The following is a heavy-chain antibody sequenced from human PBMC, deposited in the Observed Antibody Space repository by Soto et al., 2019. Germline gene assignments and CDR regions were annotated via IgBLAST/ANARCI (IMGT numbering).Heavy chain of an antibody. D-gene: IGHD3-22*01. CDR3: SRSGTYYYDSSGYYSRDAFDI. Sequence: GESLKISCKGSGYSFTSYWIGWVRQMPGKGLEWMGIIYPGDSDTRYSPSFQSQVTISADKSISTAYLQWSSLKASDTAMYYCSRSGTYYYDSSGYYSRDAFDIWGQGTMVTVSS. CDR2: IYPGDSDT. CDR1: GYSFTSYW. J-gene: IGHJ3*02. V-gene: IGHV5-51*01.